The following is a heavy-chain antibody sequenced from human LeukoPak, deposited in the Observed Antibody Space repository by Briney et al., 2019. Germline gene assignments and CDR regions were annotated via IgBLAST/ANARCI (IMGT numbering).Heavy chain of an antibody. V-gene: IGHV3-74*01. Sequence: GGSLRLSCAASGFTFSTYWMYWVGQAPGKGLVWVSLINTDGSSTTYADSVKGRFTISRDNAKNTLYLQMNSLRAEDTAVYYCARDGSSLYYYYYYMDVWGKGTTVTVSS. D-gene: IGHD2-2*01. J-gene: IGHJ6*03. CDR1: GFTFSTYW. CDR3: ARDGSSLYYYYYYMDV. CDR2: INTDGSST.